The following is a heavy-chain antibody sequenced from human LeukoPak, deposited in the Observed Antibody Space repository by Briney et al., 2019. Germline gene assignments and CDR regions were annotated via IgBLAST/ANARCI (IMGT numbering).Heavy chain of an antibody. V-gene: IGHV3-66*01. J-gene: IGHJ6*02. CDR1: GFTVSNNY. CDR3: AGATANYDFWSGFSSYYGLDV. D-gene: IGHD3-3*01. CDR2: IYSDGTT. Sequence: GGSLRLSCVASGFTVSNNYMSWVRQAPGKGLEWVSVIYSDGTTYYADSVKGRFTVSRDNSKNTLYLHMNSLRAEDTAVYYCAGATANYDFWSGFSSYYGLDVWGQGTTVTVSS.